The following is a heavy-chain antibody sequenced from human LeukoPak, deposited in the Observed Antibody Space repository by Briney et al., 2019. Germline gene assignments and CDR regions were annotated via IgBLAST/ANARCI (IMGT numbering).Heavy chain of an antibody. V-gene: IGHV1-3*01. D-gene: IGHD2-8*01. J-gene: IGHJ5*02. Sequence: ASVKVSCKASGYTFTSYVLHWVRQAPGQRVEWMGWSNAGYGNTKYTQNFQASVSITSDTSASTAYMELRSLSSEDTAVYSCARDGPRYCTNGVCYTGEGGSNWFAPWGQATLATVSS. CDR1: GYTFTSYV. CDR3: ARDGPRYCTNGVCYTGEGGSNWFAP. CDR2: SNAGYGNT.